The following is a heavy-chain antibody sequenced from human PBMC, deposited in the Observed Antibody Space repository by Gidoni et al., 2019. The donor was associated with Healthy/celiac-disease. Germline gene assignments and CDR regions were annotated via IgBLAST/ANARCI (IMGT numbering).Heavy chain of an antibody. V-gene: IGHV2-5*01. Sequence: QITLTESAPTLLKPTQTLTLTCTFSGFSLSPSGVGVGWMRQPPGKALEWLALIYGNDDKRDSTSLKGRLTITKDTSKNQVVVTMTNMDPVDTATYYCAHSSSDYYGMDVWGQGTTVTVSS. D-gene: IGHD2-2*01. J-gene: IGHJ6*02. CDR2: IYGNDDK. CDR3: AHSSSDYYGMDV. CDR1: GFSLSPSGVG.